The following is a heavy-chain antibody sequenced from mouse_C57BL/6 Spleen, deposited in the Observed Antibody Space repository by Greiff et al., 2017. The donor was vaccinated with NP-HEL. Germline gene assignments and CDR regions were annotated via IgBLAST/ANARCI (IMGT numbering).Heavy chain of an antibody. J-gene: IGHJ4*01. V-gene: IGHV1-9*01. Sequence: QVRLQQSGAELMKPGASVKLSCKATGYTFTGYWIEWVKQRPGHGLEWIGELLPGSGSTNYTEKFKGKATFTAAPSSTTAYMQLSSLTTEDSAIYYCARGGYYDYDRYAMDYWGQGTSVTVSS. CDR2: LLPGSGST. CDR3: ARGGYYDYDRYAMDY. D-gene: IGHD2-4*01. CDR1: GYTFTGYW.